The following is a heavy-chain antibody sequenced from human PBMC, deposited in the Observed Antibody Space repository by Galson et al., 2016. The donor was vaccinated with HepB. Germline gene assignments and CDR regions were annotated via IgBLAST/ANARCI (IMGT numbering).Heavy chain of an antibody. CDR3: ARTTYGSGSPVDY. D-gene: IGHD3-10*01. Sequence: ETLSLTCAVSGGSFSGYYWNWIRQSPWKGLEWIGEVGQTGSTHYNPSLKSRVTISVDTSKRWFSLRLSSVTAADTAVYYCARTTYGSGSPVDYWGQGTLVTVSS. J-gene: IGHJ4*02. CDR2: VGQTGST. CDR1: GGSFSGYY. V-gene: IGHV4-34*01.